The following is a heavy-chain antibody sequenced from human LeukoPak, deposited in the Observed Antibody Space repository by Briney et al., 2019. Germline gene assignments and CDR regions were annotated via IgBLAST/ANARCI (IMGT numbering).Heavy chain of an antibody. D-gene: IGHD3-16*01. CDR2: IFTSGST. CDR1: GFNVSSNY. J-gene: IGHJ4*02. CDR3: ARDPALISAPPGDY. V-gene: IGHV3-53*01. Sequence: PGGSLRLSCAASGFNVSSNYMSWVRQAPGKGLEWVSVIFTSGSTFYADSVKGRFTISRDISRNTLSLQMNSLRAEDTAMYYCARDPALISAPPGDYWGLGTLVTVSS.